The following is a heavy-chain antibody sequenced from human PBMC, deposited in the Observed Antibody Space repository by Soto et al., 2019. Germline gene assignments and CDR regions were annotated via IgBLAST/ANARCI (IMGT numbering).Heavy chain of an antibody. CDR1: GFTFSSYA. CDR2: ISGSGGST. CDR3: AKYDIAGTTIFDY. D-gene: IGHD1-20*01. J-gene: IGHJ4*02. Sequence: GGSLRLSCAASGFTFSSYAMSWVRQSPGKGLEWVASISGSGGSTYHADSVKGRFTISRDNYKNTLYLQMNSLRAEDTAMYYCAKYDIAGTTIFDYWGQGTPVTVSS. V-gene: IGHV3-23*01.